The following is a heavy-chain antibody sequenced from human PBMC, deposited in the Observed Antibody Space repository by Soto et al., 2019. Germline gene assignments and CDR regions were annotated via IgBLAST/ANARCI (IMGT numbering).Heavy chain of an antibody. D-gene: IGHD2-21*02. Sequence: ASVKVSCKASGGTFSSYAISWVRQAPGQGLEWMGGIIPIFGTANYAQKFQGRVTITADESTSTAYMELSSLRSEDTAVYYCARDVGRCGADCYYFDYWGQGTLVTVSS. V-gene: IGHV1-69*13. CDR3: ARDVGRCGADCYYFDY. CDR1: GGTFSSYA. J-gene: IGHJ4*02. CDR2: IIPIFGTA.